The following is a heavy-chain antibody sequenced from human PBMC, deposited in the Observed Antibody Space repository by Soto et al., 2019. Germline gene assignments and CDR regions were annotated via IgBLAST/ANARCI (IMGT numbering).Heavy chain of an antibody. CDR1: GFTFSIYA. V-gene: IGHV3-23*01. J-gene: IGHJ4*02. CDR3: AKDAVYGDGLWLAAN. CDR2: MTGSGGDI. Sequence: EVQLLESGGGLVQPGESLRLSCAASGFTFSIYAMMWVRQSPGKGQEWVAGMTGSGGDIRYADSVKGRFTISKDNSKNTLYLQMNSLRADDTAMYYCAKDAVYGDGLWLAANWGQGTLVTVSS. D-gene: IGHD2-21*02.